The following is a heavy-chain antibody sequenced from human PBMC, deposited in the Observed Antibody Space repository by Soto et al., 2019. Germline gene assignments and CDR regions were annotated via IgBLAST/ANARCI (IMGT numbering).Heavy chain of an antibody. CDR3: ARPMGPDSSGYKSLPLEVNRHDAFDI. CDR2: ISAYNGNT. Sequence: GASVKVSCKASGYTFTSYGISWVRQAPGQGLEWMGWISAYNGNTNYAQKLQGRVTMTTDTSTSTAYMELRSLRSDDTAVYYCARPMGPDSSGYKSLPLEVNRHDAFDIWGQGTMVTVSS. CDR1: GYTFTSYG. D-gene: IGHD3-22*01. V-gene: IGHV1-18*01. J-gene: IGHJ3*02.